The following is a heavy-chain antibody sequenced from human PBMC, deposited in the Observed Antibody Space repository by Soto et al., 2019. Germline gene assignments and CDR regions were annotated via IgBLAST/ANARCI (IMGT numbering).Heavy chain of an antibody. Sequence: ASVKVSCKASGYTFTSYYMHWVRQAPGQGLEWMGIINPSGGSTSYAQKFQGRVTMTRDTSTSTVYMELSSLRSEDTAVYYCARDETYYDTPLALLDYWGQGTLVTVSS. V-gene: IGHV1-46*01. CDR3: ARDETYYDTPLALLDY. CDR1: GYTFTSYY. CDR2: INPSGGST. J-gene: IGHJ4*02. D-gene: IGHD3-22*01.